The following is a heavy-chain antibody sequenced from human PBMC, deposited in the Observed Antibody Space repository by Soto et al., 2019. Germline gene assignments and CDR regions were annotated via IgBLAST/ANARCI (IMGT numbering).Heavy chain of an antibody. J-gene: IGHJ4*02. V-gene: IGHV1-18*01. CDR2: ISAYNGNT. Sequence: ASVKVSFKASGYTFTSYGISWVRQAPGQGLEWMGWISAYNGNTNYAQKLQGRVTMTTDTSTSTAYMELRSLRSDDTAVYYCARDYYDFWSGYYGPRAEKLYDFDYWGQGTLVTVSS. CDR1: GYTFTSYG. CDR3: ARDYYDFWSGYYGPRAEKLYDFDY. D-gene: IGHD3-3*01.